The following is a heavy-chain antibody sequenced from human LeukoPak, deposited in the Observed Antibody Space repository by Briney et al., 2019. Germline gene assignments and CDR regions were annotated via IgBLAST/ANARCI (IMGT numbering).Heavy chain of an antibody. Sequence: VGSLRLSCAASGFTFDDYGMSWVRQAPGKGLEWVSGINWNGGSTGYADSVKGRFTISRDNAKNSLYLRMNSLRAEDTALYYCARARVNTIFGVVTTLDYWGQGTLVTVSS. D-gene: IGHD3-3*01. CDR2: INWNGGST. J-gene: IGHJ4*02. V-gene: IGHV3-20*04. CDR1: GFTFDDYG. CDR3: ARARVNTIFGVVTTLDY.